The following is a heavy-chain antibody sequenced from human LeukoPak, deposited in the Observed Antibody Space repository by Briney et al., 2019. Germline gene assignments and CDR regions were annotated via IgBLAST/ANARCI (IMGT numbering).Heavy chain of an antibody. CDR2: IRSKSYGGTT. V-gene: IGHV3-49*03. D-gene: IGHD4-17*01. Sequence: PAGSLTLSCTASGFTFGDYAMSWFRQAPGKGLEGVGFIRSKSYGGTTEYAAPVKGLFTISRDDSKSIAYLQMNSLKPEDRAVYYCTREAGYRDYAWFDPWGQGTLVTVSS. J-gene: IGHJ5*02. CDR1: GFTFGDYA. CDR3: TREAGYRDYAWFDP.